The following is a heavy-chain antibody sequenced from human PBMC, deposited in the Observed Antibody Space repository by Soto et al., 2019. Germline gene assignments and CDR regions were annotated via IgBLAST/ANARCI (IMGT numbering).Heavy chain of an antibody. V-gene: IGHV3-23*01. CDR1: GFTVSGYA. CDR2: TGITGRTT. J-gene: IGHJ4*02. Sequence: PGGSLRLACAAAGFTVSGYAMTWVRQAPGKGLEWVSTTGITGRTTYYADSVKGRFTVSRDNSKNTLDLQMSSLRAEDTAVYYCATVHNTSRSFDHWGQGTLVTVSS. D-gene: IGHD1-20*01. CDR3: ATVHNTSRSFDH.